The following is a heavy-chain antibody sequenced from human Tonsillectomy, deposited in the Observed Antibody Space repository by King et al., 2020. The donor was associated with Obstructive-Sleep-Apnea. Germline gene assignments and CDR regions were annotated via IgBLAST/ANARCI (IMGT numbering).Heavy chain of an antibody. D-gene: IGHD2-15*01. J-gene: IGHJ4*01. Sequence: VQLVESGGGLVQPGGSLRLSCAASGFTFSSSWMSWVRQAPGKGLEWVANINQDGSGKYYVYSVKGRFTISRDNSKNSLYLQMISLKAEDTAVYYCARRYCSGCRCYGQFDYWGHGTLVIVSS. CDR1: GFTFSSSW. CDR3: ARRYCSGCRCYGQFDY. V-gene: IGHV3-7*03. CDR2: INQDGSGK.